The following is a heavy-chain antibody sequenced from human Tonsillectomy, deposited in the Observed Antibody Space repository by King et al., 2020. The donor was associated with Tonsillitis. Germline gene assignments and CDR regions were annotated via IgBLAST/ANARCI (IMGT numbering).Heavy chain of an antibody. Sequence: QLQESGPGLVKPSETLSLTCGVSGYSISSGYDWGWIRQSPGKGLEWIASIHYSGTTYYNPSLKSRVSISVDTSKNQFSVKLKSATATDTAVYYCVRDWLEWPFESWGQETLVTVSS. CDR1: GYSISSGYD. J-gene: IGHJ4*02. CDR2: IHYSGTT. D-gene: IGHD3-3*01. V-gene: IGHV4-38-2*02. CDR3: VRDWLEWPFES.